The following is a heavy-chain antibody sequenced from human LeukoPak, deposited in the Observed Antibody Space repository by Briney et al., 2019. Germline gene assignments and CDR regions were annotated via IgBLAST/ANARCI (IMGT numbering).Heavy chain of an antibody. J-gene: IGHJ4*02. CDR1: GFTFSSYP. Sequence: GGSLRLSCAASGFTFSSYPMHWVRQAPGKELEYVSAISSDGVRTYYANSVKGRFTISRDNSKNTLYLQMGSLRTEDMAVYYCARVVYGSGIYHALFEYWGQGNLVTVAS. D-gene: IGHD3-10*01. CDR3: ARVVYGSGIYHALFEY. CDR2: ISSDGVRT. V-gene: IGHV3-64*01.